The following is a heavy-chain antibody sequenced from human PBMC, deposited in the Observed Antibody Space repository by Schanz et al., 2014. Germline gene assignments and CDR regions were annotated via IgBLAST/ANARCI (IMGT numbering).Heavy chain of an antibody. CDR3: ATIGVNDYWRFGLDL. D-gene: IGHD3-16*01. CDR1: GGTFSSFA. V-gene: IGHV1-69*04. CDR2: IIPILDIT. Sequence: QVQLVQSGAEVKKPGSSVKVSCKASGGTFSSFAIFWVRQAPGQGLEWMGTIIPILDITNYAQKFQGRVTITADKSTSTAYMDLSSLRSDDTAVYYCATIGVNDYWRFGLDLWGQGTTVTVSS. J-gene: IGHJ6*02.